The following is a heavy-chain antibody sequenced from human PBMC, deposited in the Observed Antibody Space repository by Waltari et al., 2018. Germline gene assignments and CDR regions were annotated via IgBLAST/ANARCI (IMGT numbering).Heavy chain of an antibody. V-gene: IGHV4-39*01. CDR3: ARQPFRYDYSSYYFDY. D-gene: IGHD4-4*01. CDR2: IYYSGST. Sequence: QLQLQESGPGLVKPSETLSLTCTVSGCSISSSSYSWGWIRQPPGKGLEWIGSIYYSGSTYYNPSLKSRVTISVDTSKNQFSLKLSSVTAADTAVYYCARQPFRYDYSSYYFDYWGQGTLVTVSS. J-gene: IGHJ4*02. CDR1: GCSISSSSYS.